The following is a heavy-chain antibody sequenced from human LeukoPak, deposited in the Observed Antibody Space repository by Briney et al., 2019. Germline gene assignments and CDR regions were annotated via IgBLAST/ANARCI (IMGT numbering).Heavy chain of an antibody. V-gene: IGHV3-23*01. CDR1: GFTFNNFS. Sequence: PGGSLRLSCAASGFTFNNFSMNWVRQAPGKGLECISGFSGSGGSTYYADSVKGRFTISRDNSKNTLYLQMNSLRAEDTAMYYCAKDYSKTSYYGSGTYYRPNWFDPWGQGTLVTVSS. J-gene: IGHJ5*02. CDR3: AKDYSKTSYYGSGTYYRPNWFDP. D-gene: IGHD3-10*01. CDR2: FSGSGGST.